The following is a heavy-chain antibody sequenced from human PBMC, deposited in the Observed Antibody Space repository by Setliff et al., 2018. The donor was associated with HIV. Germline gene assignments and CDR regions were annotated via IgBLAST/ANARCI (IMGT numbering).Heavy chain of an antibody. CDR3: ARRGKSIAAHYYYYGMDV. Sequence: AGESLKISCKGSGYSFTSYWIGWVRQMPGKGLEWMGIIYPGDSDTRYSPSFQGQVTISADKSISTAYLQWSSLKASDTAMYYCARRGKSIAAHYYYYGMDVWGQGTTVTVSS. V-gene: IGHV5-51*01. D-gene: IGHD6-6*01. CDR2: IYPGDSDT. J-gene: IGHJ6*02. CDR1: GYSFTSYW.